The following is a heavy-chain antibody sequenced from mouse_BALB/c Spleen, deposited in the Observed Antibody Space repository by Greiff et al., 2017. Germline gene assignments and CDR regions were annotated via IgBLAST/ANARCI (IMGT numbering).Heavy chain of an antibody. Sequence: VQRVESGPGLVAPSQSLSITCTVSGFSLTSYGVHWVRQPPGKGLEWLGVIWAGGSTNYNSALMSRLSISKDNSKSQVFLKMNSLQTDDTAMYYCARDRDYYGSSYVAYFDYWGQGTTLTVSS. V-gene: IGHV2-9*02. D-gene: IGHD1-1*01. CDR2: IWAGGST. J-gene: IGHJ2*01. CDR1: GFSLTSYG. CDR3: ARDRDYYGSSYVAYFDY.